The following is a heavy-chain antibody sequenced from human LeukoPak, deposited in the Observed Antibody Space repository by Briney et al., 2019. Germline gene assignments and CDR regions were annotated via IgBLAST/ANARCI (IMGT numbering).Heavy chain of an antibody. J-gene: IGHJ4*02. CDR2: INAGNGNT. CDR3: ARDFKIARYCSGGSCALDY. CDR1: GYTFTSYA. D-gene: IGHD2-15*01. V-gene: IGHV1-3*01. Sequence: ASVKVSCKASGYTFTSYAMHWVRQAPGQRLEWMGWINAGNGNTKYSQKFQGRVTITRDTSASTAYMELSSLRSEDTAVYYCARDFKIARYCSGGSCALDYWGQGTLVTVSS.